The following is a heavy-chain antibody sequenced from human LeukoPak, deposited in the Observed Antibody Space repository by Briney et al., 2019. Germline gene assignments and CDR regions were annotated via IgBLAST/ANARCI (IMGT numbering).Heavy chain of an antibody. CDR3: ARVNGDTVYGMHV. Sequence: GGSLRLSCAASGFTFSSYWMSWVRQAPGKGLEWVANIKQDGSEKYYVDSVKGRFTISRDNAKNSLYLQMNSLRAEDTAVYYCARVNGDTVYGMHVWGQGTTVTVSS. D-gene: IGHD2-8*01. V-gene: IGHV3-7*01. CDR1: GFTFSSYW. J-gene: IGHJ6*02. CDR2: IKQDGSEK.